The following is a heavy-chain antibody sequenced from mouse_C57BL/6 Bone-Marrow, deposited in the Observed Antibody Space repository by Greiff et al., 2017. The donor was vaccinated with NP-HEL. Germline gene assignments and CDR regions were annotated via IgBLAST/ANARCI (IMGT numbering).Heavy chain of an antibody. CDR1: GYTFTDYE. CDR2: IDPETGGT. D-gene: IGHD4-1*01. CDR3: TRHWDALYWYFDV. J-gene: IGHJ1*03. Sequence: QVQLQQSGAELVRPGASVTLSCKASGYTFTDYEMHWVKQTPVHGLEWIGAIDPETGGTAYNQKFKGKAILTADKSSSTAYMELRSLTSEDSAVYYCTRHWDALYWYFDVWGTGTTVTVSS. V-gene: IGHV1-15*01.